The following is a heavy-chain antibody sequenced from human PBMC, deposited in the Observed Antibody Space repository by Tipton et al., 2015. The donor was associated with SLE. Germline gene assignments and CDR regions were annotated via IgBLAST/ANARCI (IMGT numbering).Heavy chain of an antibody. V-gene: IGHV4-31*03. Sequence: TLSLTCTVSAGSISSGGYYWNWIRQHPGKGLEWIGYIHHSGSTSYTPSLESRLTISVDTSKNQFSLKLNSVTAADTAVYYCARGGVGGYDYFDFWGQGTLVTVSS. CDR2: IHHSGST. J-gene: IGHJ4*02. CDR1: AGSISSGGYY. CDR3: ARGGVGGYDYFDF. D-gene: IGHD5-12*01.